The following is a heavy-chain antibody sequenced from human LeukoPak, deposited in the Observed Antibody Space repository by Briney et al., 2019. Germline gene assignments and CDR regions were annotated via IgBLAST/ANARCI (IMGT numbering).Heavy chain of an antibody. CDR1: GFTFSSYG. Sequence: PGGSLRLSCAASGFTFSSYGMHWVRQAPGKGLEWVTFIRYDGSNKHYTDSVKGRFTISRDNSKNTLYLQMNSLRAEDTAVYYCASGTTITGTTGRGDYWGQGTLVTVSS. V-gene: IGHV3-30*02. D-gene: IGHD1-20*01. CDR2: IRYDGSNK. CDR3: ASGTTITGTTGRGDY. J-gene: IGHJ4*02.